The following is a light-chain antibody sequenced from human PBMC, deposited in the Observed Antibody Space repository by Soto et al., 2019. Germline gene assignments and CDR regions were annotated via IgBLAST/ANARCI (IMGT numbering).Light chain of an antibody. V-gene: IGKV1-33*01. J-gene: IGKJ2*01. Sequence: IRMAQSPSSLSASTGDRVTITCRASQDIYKYLNWYQQKPGKAPKLLIYDASNLERGVPSRFSGSGSGTDFSLTVDSLQPEDTATYYCQQYDHPPYTFGQGTKVDIK. CDR1: QDIYKY. CDR3: QQYDHPPYT. CDR2: DAS.